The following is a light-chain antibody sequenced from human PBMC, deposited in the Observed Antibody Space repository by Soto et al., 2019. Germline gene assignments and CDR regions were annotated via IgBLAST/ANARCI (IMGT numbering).Light chain of an antibody. CDR2: GAF. V-gene: IGKV3-15*01. J-gene: IGKJ1*01. CDR1: QSVSSN. CDR3: QQYNNRPPLT. Sequence: IVMTQSPATLSVSPGVRATLSCRARQSVSSNLAWSQHKPGQAPRLLIYGAFPRATGIPARFSGSGSGTECTLPLSSLQSEDFPVYYCQQYNNRPPLTFGQGTKVEIK.